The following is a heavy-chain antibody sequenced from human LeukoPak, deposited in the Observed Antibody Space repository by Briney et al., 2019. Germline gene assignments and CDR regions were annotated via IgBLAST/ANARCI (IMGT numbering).Heavy chain of an antibody. Sequence: GGSLRLSCAASGFTFSNVWMSWVRQVPGKGLEWVGRIRRKTDGETTDHAAPVKGRFTISRDDSKNTLYLQMNSLKTEDTAVYYCAKAFVPGEYSSGESLDYWGQGTLVTVSS. CDR3: AKAFVPGEYSSGESLDY. V-gene: IGHV3-15*01. J-gene: IGHJ4*02. CDR2: IRRKTDGETT. CDR1: GFTFSNVW. D-gene: IGHD6-19*01.